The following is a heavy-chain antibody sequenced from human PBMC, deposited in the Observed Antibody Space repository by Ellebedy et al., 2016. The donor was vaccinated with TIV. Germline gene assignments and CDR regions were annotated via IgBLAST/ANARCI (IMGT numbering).Heavy chain of an antibody. V-gene: IGHV1-18*04. CDR2: ISAYNGNT. CDR3: ATSKLYLDTSGYFDY. CDR1: GYTFTIYG. D-gene: IGHD3-22*01. Sequence: AASVKVSCKASGYTFTIYGINWVRQAPGQGLEWMGWISAYNGNTNYAQKRQGRVTMTTDTSTSTAYMELRSLRSDDTAVYYCATSKLYLDTSGYFDYWGQGILVTVSS. J-gene: IGHJ4*02.